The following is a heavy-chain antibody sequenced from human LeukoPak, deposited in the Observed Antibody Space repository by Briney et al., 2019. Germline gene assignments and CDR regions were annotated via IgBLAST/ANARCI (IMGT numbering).Heavy chain of an antibody. D-gene: IGHD3-3*01. V-gene: IGHV3-23*01. CDR3: AKEREPYYDFWSGYYPFDY. J-gene: IGHJ4*02. CDR1: GFTFSSYA. CDR2: ISGSGGST. Sequence: GGSLRLSCAASGFTFSSYAMSWVRQAPGKGLEWVSAISGSGGSTYYADSVKGRFTISRDNSKNTLYLQMNSLRAEDTAVHYCAKEREPYYDFWSGYYPFDYWGQGTLVTVSS.